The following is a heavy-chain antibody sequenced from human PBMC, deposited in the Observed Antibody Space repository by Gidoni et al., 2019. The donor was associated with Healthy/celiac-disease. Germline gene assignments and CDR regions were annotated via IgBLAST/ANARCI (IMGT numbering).Heavy chain of an antibody. Sequence: QVQLQQWCAGLLKPSETLSLTCAVYGGSFSGYYWSWIRQPPGKGLEWIGEINHSGSTNYNPSLKSRVTISVDTSKNQFSLKLSSVTAADTAVYYCARGRGGGYDYWGQGTLVTVSS. CDR2: INHSGST. D-gene: IGHD2-15*01. CDR3: ARGRGGGYDY. CDR1: GGSFSGYY. V-gene: IGHV4-34*01. J-gene: IGHJ4*02.